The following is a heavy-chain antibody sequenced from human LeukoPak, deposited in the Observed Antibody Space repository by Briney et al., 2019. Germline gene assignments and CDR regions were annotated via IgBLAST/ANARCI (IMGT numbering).Heavy chain of an antibody. CDR1: GGSISSYY. CDR2: IYTSGST. V-gene: IGHV4-4*07. J-gene: IGHJ3*02. CDR3: ARDQLHSSGWSDAFHI. Sequence: PSETLSLTCTVSGGSISSYYWSWIRQPAGKGLEWIGRIYTSGSTNYNPSLKSRVTMSVDTSKNQFSLKLSSVTAADTAVYYCARDQLHSSGWSDAFHIWGQGTIVTVSS. D-gene: IGHD6-19*01.